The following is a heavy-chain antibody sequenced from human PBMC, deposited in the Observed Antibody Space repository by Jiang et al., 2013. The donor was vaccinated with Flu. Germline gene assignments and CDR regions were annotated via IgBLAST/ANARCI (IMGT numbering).Heavy chain of an antibody. CDR1: GYPFINYA. D-gene: IGHD2-15*01. V-gene: IGHV1-3*01. CDR3: AREAPGFCGGSHCYALHFYYYMAV. J-gene: IGHJ6*03. CDR2: IHGGNGNT. Sequence: EVKKPGTSVTVSCKGSGYPFINYALHWVRQAPGQRPEWMGWIHGGNGNTRYSQKFQGRLTVTRDTSATTAYMELTSLTSEDTAIYYCAREAPGFCGGSHCYALHFYYYMAVWGQGTAVTVSS.